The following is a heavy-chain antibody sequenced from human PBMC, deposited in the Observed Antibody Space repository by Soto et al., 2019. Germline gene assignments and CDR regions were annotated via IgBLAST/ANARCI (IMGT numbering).Heavy chain of an antibody. V-gene: IGHV4-39*01. CDR2: IYHTGST. Sequence: SETLSLTCTVSGVTVSSDAYYWVWIRQPPGMGLDWIGTIYHTGSTYYNPSLKSRVTISVDTSKNQFSLRLNSVTATDTAVYYCARQSGVVPDGALWFDPWGQGALVTVSS. J-gene: IGHJ5*02. D-gene: IGHD3-10*01. CDR3: ARQSGVVPDGALWFDP. CDR1: GVTVSSDAYY.